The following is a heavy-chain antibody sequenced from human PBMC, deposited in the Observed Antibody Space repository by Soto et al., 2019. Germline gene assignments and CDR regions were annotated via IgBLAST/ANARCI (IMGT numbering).Heavy chain of an antibody. CDR2: IDPSDSYT. V-gene: IGHV5-10-1*01. D-gene: IGHD6-6*01. J-gene: IGHJ4*02. Sequence: GESLKISCQASGYSFTSYWLSWVRQMPGNALEWMGRIDPSDSYTNYGPSFQGHVTFSADKSISTAHLQWSSLKASDTAMYYCARVKAIAARGRYEYYLDYWGQGTRGTVSS. CDR3: ARVKAIAARGRYEYYLDY. CDR1: GYSFTSYW.